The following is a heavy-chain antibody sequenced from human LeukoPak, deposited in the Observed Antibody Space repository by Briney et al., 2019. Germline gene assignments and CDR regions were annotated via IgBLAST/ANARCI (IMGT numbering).Heavy chain of an antibody. CDR1: GYTFTSNA. CDR3: AREGILWFGESPYYYYGMDV. Sequence: ASVKVSCKASGYTFTSNAMHWVRQAPGQRLEWMGWINAGNGNTKYSQKFQGRVTITRDTSASTAYMELSSLRSEDTAVYYCAREGILWFGESPYYYYGMDVWGKGTTVTVSS. J-gene: IGHJ6*04. CDR2: INAGNGNT. V-gene: IGHV1-3*01. D-gene: IGHD3-10*01.